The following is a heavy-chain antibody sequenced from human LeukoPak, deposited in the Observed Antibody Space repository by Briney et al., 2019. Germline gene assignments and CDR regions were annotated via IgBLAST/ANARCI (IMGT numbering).Heavy chain of an antibody. CDR3: ANGGVLGY. Sequence: GGSLRLSCAASGFTFSNYWMTWVRQAPGKGLEWVVNIKQDGSEKYYVDSVKGRFTISRDNAKNSLYLQMNSLRAEDTAVYYCANGGVLGYWGQGTLVTVSS. J-gene: IGHJ4*02. V-gene: IGHV3-7*01. D-gene: IGHD3-16*02. CDR2: IKQDGSEK. CDR1: GFTFSNYW.